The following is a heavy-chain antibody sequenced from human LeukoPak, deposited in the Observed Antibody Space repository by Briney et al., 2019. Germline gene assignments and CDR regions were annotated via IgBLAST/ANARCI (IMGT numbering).Heavy chain of an antibody. V-gene: IGHV4-39*02. CDR2: IFYSGNT. CDR3: ARRSSGGGLFDY. Sequence: AETLSLTCTVSGDSISSSSYYWGWIRQPPGKGLEWIGSIFYSGNTYYNASLKSRVTISVDTSKNHFSLELSSVTSADTAVYYCARRSSGGGLFDYWGQGTLVSVSS. CDR1: GDSISSSSYY. D-gene: IGHD6-19*01. J-gene: IGHJ4*02.